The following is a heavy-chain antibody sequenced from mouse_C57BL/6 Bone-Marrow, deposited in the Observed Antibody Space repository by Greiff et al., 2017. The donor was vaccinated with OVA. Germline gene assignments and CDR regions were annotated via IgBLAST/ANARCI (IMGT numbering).Heavy chain of an antibody. Sequence: VQLQQPGAELVRPGSSVKLSCKASGYTFTSYWMHWVKQRPIQGLEWIGNIDPSDSETHYNQKFKDKATLTVDKSSSTAYMQLSSLTSEDSAVYYCARGGRGDPMDYWGQGTSVTVSS. CDR2: IDPSDSET. CDR3: ARGGRGDPMDY. CDR1: GYTFTSYW. J-gene: IGHJ4*01. D-gene: IGHD3-3*01. V-gene: IGHV1-52*01.